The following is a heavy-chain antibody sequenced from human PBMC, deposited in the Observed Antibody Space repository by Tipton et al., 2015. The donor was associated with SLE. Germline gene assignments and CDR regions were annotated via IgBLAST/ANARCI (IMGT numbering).Heavy chain of an antibody. CDR3: ARTNLQGPLVDWYFDL. J-gene: IGHJ2*01. CDR2: FYTSERT. D-gene: IGHD5-24*01. V-gene: IGHV4-4*07. CDR1: GVSISNYY. Sequence: TLSLTCSVSVSGVSISNYYWHWIRQPAGQGLEWIGRFYTSERTNYNPSLKSRITMSVDTSKNQFSLKLSSVTAADTAVYYCARTNLQGPLVDWYFDLWGRGTLVTVSS.